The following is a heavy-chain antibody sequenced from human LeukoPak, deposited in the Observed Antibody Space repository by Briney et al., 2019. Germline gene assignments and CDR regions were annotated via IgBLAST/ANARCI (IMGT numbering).Heavy chain of an antibody. V-gene: IGHV4-34*01. Sequence: SETLSLTCAVYGGSFSGYYWSWIRQPPGKGPEWIGEINHSGSTNYNPSLKSRVTISVDTSKNQFSLKLSSVTAADTAVYYCASREVVPAARDYWGQGTLVTVSS. CDR1: GGSFSGYY. D-gene: IGHD2-2*01. J-gene: IGHJ4*02. CDR2: INHSGST. CDR3: ASREVVPAARDY.